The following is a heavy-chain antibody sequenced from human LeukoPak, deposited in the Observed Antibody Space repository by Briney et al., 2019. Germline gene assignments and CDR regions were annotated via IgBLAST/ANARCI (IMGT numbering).Heavy chain of an antibody. CDR2: IIPIFSTA. J-gene: IGHJ4*02. CDR1: GGTFSSYA. Sequence: GASVKVSCKASGGTFSSYAISWVRQAPGQGLEWMGGIIPIFSTANYAQKFQGRVTITADESTSTAYMELSSLRSEDTAVYYCARSLAYCGGDCYFDYWGQGTLVTVSS. CDR3: ARSLAYCGGDCYFDY. D-gene: IGHD2-21*02. V-gene: IGHV1-69*01.